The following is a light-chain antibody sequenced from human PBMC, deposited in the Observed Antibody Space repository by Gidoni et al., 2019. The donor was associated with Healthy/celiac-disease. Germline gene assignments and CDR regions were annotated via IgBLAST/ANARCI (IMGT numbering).Light chain of an antibody. V-gene: IGKV2-28*01. J-gene: IGKJ5*01. Sequence: DIVITQSPLSLPVTPGEPASISCRSSQSLLHSNGYNYLDWYLQKPGQSPQLLIYFGSNRASGVPDRFSGSGSGTDFTLKIRRVDAEDVGVYYCMQALQTHSFGQGTRLEIK. CDR2: FGS. CDR1: QSLLHSNGYNY. CDR3: MQALQTHS.